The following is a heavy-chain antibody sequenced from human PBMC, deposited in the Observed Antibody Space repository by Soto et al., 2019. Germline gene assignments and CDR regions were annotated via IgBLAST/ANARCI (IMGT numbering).Heavy chain of an antibody. CDR2: ISGSGGST. D-gene: IGHD3-9*01. CDR3: AKARDYDILTGYFNWFDP. V-gene: IGHV3-23*01. CDR1: GFTFSSYA. J-gene: IGHJ5*02. Sequence: TGGSLRLSCAASGFTFSSYAMSWVRQAPGKGLEWVSAISGSGGSTYYADSVKGRFTISRDNSKNTLYLQMNSLRAEDTAVYYCAKARDYDILTGYFNWFDPWGQGTLVTVSS.